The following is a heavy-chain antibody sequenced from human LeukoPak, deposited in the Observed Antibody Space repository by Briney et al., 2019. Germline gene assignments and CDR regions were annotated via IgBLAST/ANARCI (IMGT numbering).Heavy chain of an antibody. Sequence: PSETLSLTCTVSGGSISSSYYWSWIRQPPGKGLEWIGYIYYSGSTNYNPSLKSRVTISVDTSKNQFSLKLSSVTAADTAVYYCARPLTISPYDAFDIWGQGTMVTVSS. V-gene: IGHV4-61*01. D-gene: IGHD3-9*01. J-gene: IGHJ3*02. CDR2: IYYSGST. CDR1: GGSISSSYY. CDR3: ARPLTISPYDAFDI.